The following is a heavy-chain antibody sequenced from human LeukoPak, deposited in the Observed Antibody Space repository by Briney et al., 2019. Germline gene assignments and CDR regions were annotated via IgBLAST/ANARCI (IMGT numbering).Heavy chain of an antibody. CDR3: ARGYSSSSRGYYYYYYMDV. D-gene: IGHD6-6*01. Sequence: ASVKVSCKAAGDTFSSYAISWVRQAPGQGLEWMGGIIPIFGTANYAQKFQGRVTITTDESTSTAYMELSSLRSEDTAVYYCARGYSSSSRGYYYYYYMDVWGKGTTVTVS. V-gene: IGHV1-69*05. CDR1: GDTFSSYA. J-gene: IGHJ6*03. CDR2: IIPIFGTA.